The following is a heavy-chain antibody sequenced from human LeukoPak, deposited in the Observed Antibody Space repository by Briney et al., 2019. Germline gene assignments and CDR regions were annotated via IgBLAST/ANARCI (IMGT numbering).Heavy chain of an antibody. Sequence: PSETLSLTCTVSAGSISSRNYYWGWIRQPPGKGLEWIGSIYYSGSTYYNPSLKSRVTISVDTSKNQFSLKLRSVTAADTAVYYCARHNYYHFWSTLNWFDPWGQGTLVTVSS. CDR3: ARHNYYHFWSTLNWFDP. D-gene: IGHD3-3*01. J-gene: IGHJ5*02. CDR1: AGSISSRNYY. V-gene: IGHV4-39*01. CDR2: IYYSGST.